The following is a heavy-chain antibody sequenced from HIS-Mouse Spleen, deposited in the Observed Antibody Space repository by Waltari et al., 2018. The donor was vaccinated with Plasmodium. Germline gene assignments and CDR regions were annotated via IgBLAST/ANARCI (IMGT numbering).Heavy chain of an antibody. CDR3: ARDRHSGSFDY. D-gene: IGHD1-26*01. J-gene: IGHJ4*02. CDR1: GFTLSSYA. CDR2: ISYDGSNK. V-gene: IGHV3-30*04. Sequence: QVQLVESGGGVVQPGRSLRLSCAASGFTLSSYAMHWVRQAPGKGLAWVAVISYDGSNKYYADSVKGRFTISRDNSKNTLYLQMNSLRAEDTAVYYCARDRHSGSFDYWGQGTLVTVSS.